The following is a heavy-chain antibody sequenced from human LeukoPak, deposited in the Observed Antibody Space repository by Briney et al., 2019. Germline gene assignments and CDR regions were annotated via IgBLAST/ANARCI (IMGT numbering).Heavy chain of an antibody. V-gene: IGHV1-2*02. CDR3: ARPPGRDGYNRYDY. D-gene: IGHD5-12*01. CDR1: GYTFTGYY. CDR2: IDPDSGGT. Sequence: ASVKVSCKPSGYTFTGYYMHWVRQAPGQGLEWMGWIDPDSGGTNYAQKFQGRVTMTRDTSISTAYMEVSRLRSDDTAVYYCARPPGRDGYNRYDYWGQGTLVTVPS. J-gene: IGHJ4*02.